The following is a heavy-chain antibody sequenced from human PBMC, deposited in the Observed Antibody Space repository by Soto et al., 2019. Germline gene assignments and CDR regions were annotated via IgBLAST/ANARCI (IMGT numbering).Heavy chain of an antibody. CDR2: IGGDGDNT. CDR1: GFTFNNYA. V-gene: IGHV3-23*01. Sequence: EVQLLESGGGLVQPGGSLRLSCAASGFTFNNYAMSWVRQAPGKGLEWISSIGGDGDNTYYADSVTGRFTISRDNSRNTLFLQMNSLRAEDTAVYYCAKYLKHRNSLAGYFDCWGPGTLLTVSS. J-gene: IGHJ4*02. CDR3: AKYLKHRNSLAGYFDC. D-gene: IGHD2-21*01.